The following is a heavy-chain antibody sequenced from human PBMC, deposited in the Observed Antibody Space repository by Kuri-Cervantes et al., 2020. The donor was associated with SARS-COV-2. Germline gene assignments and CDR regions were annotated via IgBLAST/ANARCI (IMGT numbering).Heavy chain of an antibody. CDR3: ARLSSGWHYYFDY. CDR2: IYHSGST. CDR1: GYSISSGYY. D-gene: IGHD6-19*01. J-gene: IGHJ4*02. V-gene: IGHV4-38-2*01. Sequence: SQTLSLTCAVSGYSISSGYYWGWVRQPPGKGLEWIGSIYHSGSTYYNPSLMSRVTILVDTSKNQFSLKLSSVTAADTAVYYCARLSSGWHYYFDYWGQGTLVTVSS.